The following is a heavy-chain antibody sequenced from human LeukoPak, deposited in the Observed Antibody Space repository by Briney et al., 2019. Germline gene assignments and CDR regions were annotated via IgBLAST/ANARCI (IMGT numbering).Heavy chain of an antibody. D-gene: IGHD3-22*01. V-gene: IGHV4-34*01. Sequence: PSETLSLTCAVYGGSFSGYYWSWIRQPPGKGLEWIGEINHSGSTNYNPSLKSRVTISVDTSKNQFSLKLSSVTAADTAVYYCARDYYDSSGSPSDDAFDIWGQGTMVTVSS. CDR1: GGSFSGYY. CDR2: INHSGST. CDR3: ARDYYDSSGSPSDDAFDI. J-gene: IGHJ3*02.